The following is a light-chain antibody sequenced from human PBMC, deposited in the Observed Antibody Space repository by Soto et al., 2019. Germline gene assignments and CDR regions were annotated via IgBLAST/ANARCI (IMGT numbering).Light chain of an antibody. V-gene: IGKV3-15*01. CDR1: QSVGTN. Sequence: EIVMTQSPATLSVSPGEGATLSCRAGQSVGTNLAWYQQQPGQAPRLLIYGASTRATGVPARFSGSGSGTEFTISISSLQSEDFAVYYCQQYNNWPPQLTFGGGTKVEIK. CDR3: QQYNNWPPQLT. CDR2: GAS. J-gene: IGKJ4*01.